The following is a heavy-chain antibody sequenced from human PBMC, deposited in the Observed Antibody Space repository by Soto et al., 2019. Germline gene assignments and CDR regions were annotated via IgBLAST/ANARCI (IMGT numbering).Heavy chain of an antibody. CDR2: INPSGGST. CDR1: GYTFTSYY. V-gene: IGHV1-46*01. J-gene: IGHJ4*02. D-gene: IGHD3-22*01. CDR3: ARLDYYDSSGYYYVFDY. Sequence: SVKVSFRASGYTFTSYYMHWVRQAPVQGLEWMGIINPSGGSTSYAQKFQGRVTMTRDTSTSTVYMELSSLRSEDTAVYYCARLDYYDSSGYYYVFDYWGQGTLVTVYS.